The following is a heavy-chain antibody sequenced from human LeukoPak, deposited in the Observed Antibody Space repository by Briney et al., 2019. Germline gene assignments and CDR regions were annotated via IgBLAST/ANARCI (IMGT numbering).Heavy chain of an antibody. Sequence: GASVKVSCKASGYTFTGYYMHWVRQAPGQGLEWMGWINPNSGGTNYAQKFQGRATMTRDTSISTAYMELSRLRSDDTAVYYCARDGSAGLYYFDYWGQGTLVTVSS. D-gene: IGHD6-19*01. CDR1: GYTFTGYY. V-gene: IGHV1-2*02. CDR3: ARDGSAGLYYFDY. J-gene: IGHJ4*02. CDR2: INPNSGGT.